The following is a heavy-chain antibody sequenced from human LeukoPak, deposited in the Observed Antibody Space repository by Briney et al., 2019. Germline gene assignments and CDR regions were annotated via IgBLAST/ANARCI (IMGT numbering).Heavy chain of an antibody. CDR1: GYSLTSYW. CDR2: IYPGDSDT. J-gene: IGHJ5*02. Sequence: AGESLKTSCKASGYSLTSYWNGWVRRMPAKDLEWMRIIYPGDSDTRYSPSFQGQVTISADKSISTAYLQLSTVKASDTAMYYCARRGVAAAGSFKGFWFDPWGQGTLVTVSS. V-gene: IGHV5-51*01. D-gene: IGHD6-13*01. CDR3: ARRGVAAAGSFKGFWFDP.